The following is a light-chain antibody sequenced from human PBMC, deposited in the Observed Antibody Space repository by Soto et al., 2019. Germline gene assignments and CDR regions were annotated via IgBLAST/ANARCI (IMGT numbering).Light chain of an antibody. J-gene: IGKJ4*01. Sequence: EIVMTQSPATLSVSPGEGATLSCRAGQSVGSNLAWYQQKPGQAPRLLIYGASTSATGVPARFSGSGSGTVFTLTISSLQSEDFAVYYCQQYEDWPPQLTFGGGTKVEIK. CDR3: QQYEDWPPQLT. CDR1: QSVGSN. CDR2: GAS. V-gene: IGKV3-15*01.